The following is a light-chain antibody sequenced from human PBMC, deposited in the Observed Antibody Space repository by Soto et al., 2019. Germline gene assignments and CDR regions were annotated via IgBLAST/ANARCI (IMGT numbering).Light chain of an antibody. Sequence: DVVLTQSPLSLRATLGQPASISCRSSQSLLYIDGNTYLNWFQQRKGRSPRSLIYKVSNRDSGVPARFRGSGSGTDFALKISRVEAEDVGVYYCVQGTHWPITFGQGTRLEIK. V-gene: IGKV2-30*01. J-gene: IGKJ5*01. CDR1: QSLLYIDGNTY. CDR3: VQGTHWPIT. CDR2: KVS.